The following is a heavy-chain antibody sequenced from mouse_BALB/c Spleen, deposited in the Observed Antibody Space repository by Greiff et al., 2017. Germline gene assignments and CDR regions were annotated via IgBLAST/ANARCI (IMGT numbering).Heavy chain of an antibody. CDR2: INPSSGYT. CDR3: AKEAITSVVMDY. D-gene: IGHD1-1*01. V-gene: IGHV1-4*01. Sequence: VKLMESGAELARPGASVKMSCKASGYTFTSYTMHWVKQRPGQGLEWIGYINPSSGYTNYNQKFKDKATLTADKSSSTAYMPLSSLTSEDSAVYYFAKEAITSVVMDYWGQGTTLTVSS. CDR1: GYTFTSYT. J-gene: IGHJ2*01.